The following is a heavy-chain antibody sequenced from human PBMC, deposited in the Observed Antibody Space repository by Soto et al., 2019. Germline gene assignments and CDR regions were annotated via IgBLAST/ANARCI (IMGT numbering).Heavy chain of an antibody. J-gene: IGHJ3*02. CDR2: VYLSGST. CDR3: SRERGAVASIADAFDI. Sequence: SETRSLTCAVYGGAITCYYLNWIRQPPWKGLEWIGYVYLSGSTKYNPSLTSLVTISVDMSKKQFSLRLTSMTSADTAVYYCSRERGAVASIADAFDIWGQGTMVTVSS. D-gene: IGHD6-6*01. CDR1: GGAITCYY. V-gene: IGHV4-59*01.